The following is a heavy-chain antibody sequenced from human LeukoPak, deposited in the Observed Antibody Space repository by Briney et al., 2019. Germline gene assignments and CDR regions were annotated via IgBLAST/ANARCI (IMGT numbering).Heavy chain of an antibody. D-gene: IGHD6-13*01. V-gene: IGHV3-21*01. CDR3: ARGPAVAAAGGDYDYYYMDV. J-gene: IGHJ6*03. CDR2: ISSSSSYI. CDR1: GFTFSPYN. Sequence: GGSLRLSCAASGFTFSPYNMNWVRQAPGKGLEWVSFISSSSSYIYYADSLKGRFTISRDSAKNSLYLQMNSLRAEDTAVYYCARGPAVAAAGGDYDYYYMDVWGKGTTVTVSS.